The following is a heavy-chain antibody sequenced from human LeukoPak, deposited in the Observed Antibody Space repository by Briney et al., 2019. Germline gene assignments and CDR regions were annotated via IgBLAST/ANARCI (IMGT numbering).Heavy chain of an antibody. Sequence: SETLSLTCSVSGGSISSGGYYWSWIRQHPGKGLEWIGYIDYSGSTYYNPSLKSRITISVDTSKNQFSLKLSSVTAADTAVYYCARDRVTMVRGVTTQYNWFDPWGQGTLVTVSS. CDR1: GGSISSGGYY. D-gene: IGHD3-10*01. CDR2: IDYSGST. CDR3: ARDRVTMVRGVTTQYNWFDP. J-gene: IGHJ5*02. V-gene: IGHV4-31*03.